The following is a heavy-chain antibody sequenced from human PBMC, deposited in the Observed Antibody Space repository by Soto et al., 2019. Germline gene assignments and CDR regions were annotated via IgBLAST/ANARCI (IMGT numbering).Heavy chain of an antibody. CDR3: ATPAPLVGATTLFDY. J-gene: IGHJ4*02. CDR2: FDPEDGET. CDR1: GYTLTELS. D-gene: IGHD1-26*01. V-gene: IGHV1-24*01. Sequence: ASVKVSCKFSGYTLTELSMHCVRQAPGKGLEWMGGFDPEDGETIYAQKFQGRVTMTEDTSTDTAYMELSSLRSEDTAVYYCATPAPLVGATTLFDYWGQGTLVTVSS.